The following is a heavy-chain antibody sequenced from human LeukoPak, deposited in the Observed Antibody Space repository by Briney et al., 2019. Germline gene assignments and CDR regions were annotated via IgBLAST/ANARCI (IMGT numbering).Heavy chain of an antibody. V-gene: IGHV4-34*01. Sequence: SETLSLTCAVYGGSFSGYYWSWIRQPPGKGLEWIGEINHSGSTNYNPSLKSRVTISVDTSKNQFSLKLSSVTAADTAVYYCARLIASYSSGWYYFDYWGQGTLVTVSS. CDR1: GGSFSGYY. D-gene: IGHD6-19*01. CDR2: INHSGST. J-gene: IGHJ4*02. CDR3: ARLIASYSSGWYYFDY.